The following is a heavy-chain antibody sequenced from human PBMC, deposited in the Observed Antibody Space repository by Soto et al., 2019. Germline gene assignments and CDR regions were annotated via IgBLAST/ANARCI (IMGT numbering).Heavy chain of an antibody. J-gene: IGHJ4*02. D-gene: IGHD3-22*01. CDR3: ARETIDYYDSSGYPTRRGRFAY. CDR1: GGSVSSGSYY. V-gene: IGHV4-61*01. CDR2: IYYSGST. Sequence: SETLSLTCTVSGGSVSSGSYYWSWIRQPPGKGLEWIGYIYYSGSTNYNPSLKSRVTISVDTSKNQFSLKLSSVTAADTAVYYCARETIDYYDSSGYPTRRGRFAYWGQGTLVTVSS.